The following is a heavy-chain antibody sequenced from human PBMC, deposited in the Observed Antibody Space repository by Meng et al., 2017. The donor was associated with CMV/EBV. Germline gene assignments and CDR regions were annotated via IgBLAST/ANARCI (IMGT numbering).Heavy chain of an antibody. J-gene: IGHJ4*02. CDR2: ISSSSSYI. D-gene: IGHD6-13*01. CDR3: ARIPKGSSWNYFDY. V-gene: IGHV3-21*01. CDR1: GFTFSSYS. Sequence: GESLKISCAASGFTFSSYSMNWVRQAPGKGLEWVSSISSSSSYIYYADSAKGRFTISRDNAKNSLYLQMNSLRAEDTAVYYCARIPKGSSWNYFDYWGQGTLVTVSS.